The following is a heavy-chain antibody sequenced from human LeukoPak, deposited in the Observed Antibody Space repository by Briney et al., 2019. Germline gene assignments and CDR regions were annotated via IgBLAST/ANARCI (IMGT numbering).Heavy chain of an antibody. CDR1: GYTFTSYA. CDR3: ARVDGTRFYYYYGMDV. Sequence: ASVKVSCKASGYTFTSYAMHWVRQAPGQRLEWMGWINAGNGNTKYSQKFQGRVTITRDTSASTAYMELSSLRSEDTAVYYCARVDGTRFYYYYGMDVWGQGTTVTVSS. D-gene: IGHD1-14*01. V-gene: IGHV1-3*01. CDR2: INAGNGNT. J-gene: IGHJ6*02.